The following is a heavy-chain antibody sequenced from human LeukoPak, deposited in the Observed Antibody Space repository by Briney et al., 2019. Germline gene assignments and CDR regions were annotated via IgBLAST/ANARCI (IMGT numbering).Heavy chain of an antibody. J-gene: IGHJ6*03. CDR3: ARVGDYYYYYMDV. Sequence: GGSLRLSCAASGFTFSSYAMSWVRQAPGKGLEWVSAISGSGGSTYYADSVKGRFTISRDNSKNTLYLQMNSLRAEDTAVYYCARVGDYYYYYMDVWGKGTTVTVSS. CDR1: GFTFSSYA. V-gene: IGHV3-23*01. D-gene: IGHD3-16*01. CDR2: ISGSGGST.